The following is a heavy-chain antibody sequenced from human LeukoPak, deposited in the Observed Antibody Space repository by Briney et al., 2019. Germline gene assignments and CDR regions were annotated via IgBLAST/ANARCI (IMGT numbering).Heavy chain of an antibody. Sequence: GGSLRLSCVASGXSFXKYTMSWVRQAPXXXXXWVSGIYGGTTYETFYADSVKGRFTISRDNSKNILYLQMNSLRAEDTAIYYCAKDLTPDGVWDIDYWGQGTLITVSS. V-gene: IGHV3-23*01. CDR3: AKDLTPDGVWDIDY. J-gene: IGHJ4*02. CDR1: GXSFXKYT. CDR2: IYGGTTYET. D-gene: IGHD2-8*01.